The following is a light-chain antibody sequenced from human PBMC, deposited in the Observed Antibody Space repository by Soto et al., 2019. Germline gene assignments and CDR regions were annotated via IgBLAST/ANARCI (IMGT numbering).Light chain of an antibody. CDR1: SSDVGAYNY. Sequence: QSALTQPPSASGSPGQSVTISCTGTSSDVGAYNYVSWYQQHPGKAPKLMIYEVNKRPSGVPDRFSGSKSGNTSSLTVSGLQAEDEADYYCSLYAGSNNVLFFGGTKVTVL. CDR2: EVN. CDR3: SLYAGSNNVL. J-gene: IGLJ2*01. V-gene: IGLV2-8*01.